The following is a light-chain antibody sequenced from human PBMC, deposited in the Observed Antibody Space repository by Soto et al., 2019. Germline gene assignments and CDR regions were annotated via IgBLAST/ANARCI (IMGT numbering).Light chain of an antibody. Sequence: DIHMAQPPSSLSASVGYRCTITCRASQSISTYINWYQHKPVKAPKVLTYAASILPSGVPSRFSAGGSGTDLPLTLHSLPPEEVEPDYCQQRSHTPYTFGQGTKVDIK. V-gene: IGKV1-39*01. CDR2: AAS. CDR3: QQRSHTPYT. CDR1: QSISTY. J-gene: IGKJ2*01.